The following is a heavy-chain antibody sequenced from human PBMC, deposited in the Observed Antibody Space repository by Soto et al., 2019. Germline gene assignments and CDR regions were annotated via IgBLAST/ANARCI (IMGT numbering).Heavy chain of an antibody. CDR2: ISGSGGST. Sequence: GGSLRLSCAASGFTFSSYAMSWVRQTPGKGLEWVSAISGSGGSTYYADSVKGRFTISRDNSKNTLYLQMNSLRAEDTAVYYCALNPPYGLYGMDVWGQGTTVTVSS. J-gene: IGHJ6*02. V-gene: IGHV3-23*01. CDR3: ALNPPYGLYGMDV. D-gene: IGHD4-17*01. CDR1: GFTFSSYA.